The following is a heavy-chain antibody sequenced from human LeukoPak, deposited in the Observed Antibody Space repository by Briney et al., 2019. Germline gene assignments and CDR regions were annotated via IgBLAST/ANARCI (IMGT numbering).Heavy chain of an antibody. CDR2: IKQDGSER. CDR3: ASTGRPNIY. Sequence: GGSLRLSCAASGFTFSSYWMSWVRQAPGKGLEWVAYIKQDGSERYYADSVKGRFTISRDNAKNSLYLQMNSLRAEDTAVYYCASTGRPNIYWGQGTLVTVSS. V-gene: IGHV3-7*01. CDR1: GFTFSSYW. J-gene: IGHJ4*02.